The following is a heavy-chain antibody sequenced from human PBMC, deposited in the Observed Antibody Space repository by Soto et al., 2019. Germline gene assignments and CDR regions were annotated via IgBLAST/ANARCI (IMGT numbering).Heavy chain of an antibody. CDR1: GGSFRNFV. CDR2: IIPNSCTT. V-gene: IGHV1-69*01. D-gene: IGHD3-16*01. Sequence: QVQLVQSGAEVKKPGSSVKVSCKASGGSFRNFVISWVRQAPGQGLEWMGGIIPNSCTTNYAQKFQGKVTITADESTSTAYMELSGLTSEDTSLYYCARDLGGEATIRFWGQGTLVTVSS. J-gene: IGHJ4*02. CDR3: ARDLGGEATIRF.